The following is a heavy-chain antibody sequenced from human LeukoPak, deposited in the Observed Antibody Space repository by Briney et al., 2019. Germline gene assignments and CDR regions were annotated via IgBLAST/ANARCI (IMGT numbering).Heavy chain of an antibody. CDR3: AGAPYYYGSGSYRGAFDI. Sequence: SETLSLTCTVSGGSISSGSYYWSWIRQPAGKGLECIGRIYSSGSTNYNPSLKSRVTISVDTSKSQFSLKLSSVTAADTAVYYCAGAPYYYGSGSYRGAFDIWGQGTMVTVSS. V-gene: IGHV4-61*02. D-gene: IGHD3-10*01. CDR2: IYSSGST. J-gene: IGHJ3*02. CDR1: GGSISSGSYY.